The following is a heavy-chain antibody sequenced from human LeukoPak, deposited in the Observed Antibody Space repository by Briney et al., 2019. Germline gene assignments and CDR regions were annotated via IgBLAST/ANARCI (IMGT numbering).Heavy chain of an antibody. CDR3: ARETEKQWQY. D-gene: IGHD6-19*01. CDR1: GGSISSRNYY. V-gene: IGHV4-39*07. J-gene: IGHJ4*03. Sequence: SETLSLTCTVSGGSISSRNYYWGWIRQPPGKGLEWIASIYYSGSTFYNPSLRRRVTISVDTSNNQFSLRLNSVTAADTALYYCARETEKQWQYWGQGTVVTVSS. CDR2: IYYSGST.